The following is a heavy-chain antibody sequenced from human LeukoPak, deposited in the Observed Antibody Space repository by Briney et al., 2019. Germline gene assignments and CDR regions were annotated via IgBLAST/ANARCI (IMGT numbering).Heavy chain of an antibody. V-gene: IGHV1-8*01. J-gene: IGHJ5*02. CDR3: ARGSRITMVRGARWFDP. CDR1: GYTFTSYD. D-gene: IGHD3-10*01. Sequence: GASVKVSCKASGYTFTSYDTNWVRQATGQGLEWMGWMNPNSGNTGYAQKFQGRVTMTRNTSISTAYMELSSLRSEDTAVYYCARGSRITMVRGARWFDPWGQGTLVTVSS. CDR2: MNPNSGNT.